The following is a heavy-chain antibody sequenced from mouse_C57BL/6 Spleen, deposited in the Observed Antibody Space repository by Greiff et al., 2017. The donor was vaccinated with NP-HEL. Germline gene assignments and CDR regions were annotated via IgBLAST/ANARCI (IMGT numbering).Heavy chain of an antibody. J-gene: IGHJ3*01. V-gene: IGHV1-15*01. CDR2: IDPETGGT. CDR3: TRRGGYYGGFAY. CDR1: GYTFTDYE. Sequence: VQLQQSGAELVRPGASVTLSCKASGYTFTDYEMHWVKQTPVHGLEWIGAIDPETGGTAYNQKFKGKAILTADKSSSTAYMELRSLTSEDSAVYYCTRRGGYYGGFAYWGQGTLVTVSA. D-gene: IGHD1-2*01.